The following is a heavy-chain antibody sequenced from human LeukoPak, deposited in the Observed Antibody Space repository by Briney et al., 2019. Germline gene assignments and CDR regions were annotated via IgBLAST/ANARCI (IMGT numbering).Heavy chain of an antibody. CDR3: TTDWYNGSYWGDRFDY. J-gene: IGHJ4*02. CDR2: IKSKTDGGTT. Sequence: PGGSLRPSCAASGFTFSNAWMSWVRQAPGKGLEWVGRIKSKTDGGTTDYAAPVKGRFTISRDDSKNTLYLQMNSLKTEDTAVYYCTTDWYNGSYWGDRFDYWGQGTLVTVSS. CDR1: GFTFSNAW. D-gene: IGHD1-26*01. V-gene: IGHV3-15*01.